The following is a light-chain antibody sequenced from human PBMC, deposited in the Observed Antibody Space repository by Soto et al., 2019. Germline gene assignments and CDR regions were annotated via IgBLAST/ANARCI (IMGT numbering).Light chain of an antibody. CDR3: QQGYSNPVT. CDR2: GAS. J-gene: IGKJ5*01. CDR1: QSISRH. Sequence: DIHMTQSPSSLSPSVGDRVTLTCRASQSISRHLNWYQQKAGRAPRLRIYGASNLQSGVPSRLSGGGSGTEFTLTISSLLPQDFANYYGQQGYSNPVTVGQGTR. V-gene: IGKV1-39*01.